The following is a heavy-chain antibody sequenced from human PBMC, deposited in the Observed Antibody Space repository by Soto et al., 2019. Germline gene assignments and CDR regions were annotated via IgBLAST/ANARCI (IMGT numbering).Heavy chain of an antibody. D-gene: IGHD2-15*01. CDR3: ARDFGYCSGGSCPYNWFDP. J-gene: IGHJ5*02. V-gene: IGHV1-2*04. CDR2: INPNSGGT. Sequence: ASVKVSCKASGYTFTGYYMHWVRQAPGQGLEWMGWINPNSGGTNYAQKFQGWVTMTRDTSISTAYMELSRLRSDDTAVYYCARDFGYCSGGSCPYNWFDPWGQGTPVTVSS. CDR1: GYTFTGYY.